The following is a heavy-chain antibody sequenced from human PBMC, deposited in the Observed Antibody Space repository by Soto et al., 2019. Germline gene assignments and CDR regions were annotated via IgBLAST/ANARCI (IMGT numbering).Heavy chain of an antibody. D-gene: IGHD2-15*01. CDR2: IYYSGST. CDR1: CGSISSSSYY. CDR3: ARVGYCSGGSCFDFDY. J-gene: IGHJ4*02. Sequence: SSETLSLTCTVSCGSISSSSYYWGWIRQPPGKGLEWIGSIYYSGSTYYNPSLKSRVTISVDTSKNQFSLKLSSVTAADTAVYYCARVGYCSGGSCFDFDYWGQGTLVTVSS. V-gene: IGHV4-39*01.